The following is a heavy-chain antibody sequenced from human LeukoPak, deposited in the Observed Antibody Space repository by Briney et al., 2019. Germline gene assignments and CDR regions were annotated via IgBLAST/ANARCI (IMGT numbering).Heavy chain of an antibody. CDR3: ARGWLAETTVVTPYNY. CDR1: GGTFSSYA. J-gene: IGHJ4*02. CDR2: IIPIFGTA. Sequence: SVKVSCKASGGTFSSYAINWVRQAPGQGLEWMGGIIPIFGTANYAQKFQGRVTITAVESMSIAYMELSSLRSEDTAVYYCARGWLAETTVVTPYNYWGQGTLVTVSS. V-gene: IGHV1-69*13. D-gene: IGHD4-23*01.